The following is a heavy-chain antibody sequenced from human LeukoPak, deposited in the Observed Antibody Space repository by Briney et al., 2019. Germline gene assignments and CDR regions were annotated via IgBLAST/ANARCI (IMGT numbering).Heavy chain of an antibody. D-gene: IGHD1/OR15-1a*01. Sequence: GGSLRLSCAASGFNFNVFDMTWVRQAPGKGLEWLSTVIASGTYTYYAHSVKGRFTISRDNSKNTLHLQMDSLRVKDTAVYFCARNTTDRPYDFWGQGTLVTVSS. CDR1: GFNFNVFD. V-gene: IGHV3-23*01. CDR2: VIASGTYT. J-gene: IGHJ4*02. CDR3: ARNTTDRPYDF.